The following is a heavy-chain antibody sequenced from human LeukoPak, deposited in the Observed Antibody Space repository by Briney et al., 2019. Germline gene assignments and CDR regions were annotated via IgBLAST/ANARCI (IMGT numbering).Heavy chain of an antibody. CDR1: GYTFTNYY. D-gene: IGHD6-19*01. V-gene: IGHV1-46*01. Sequence: ASVKVSCKASGYTFTNYYMHWVRQAPGQGLEWMGFINPSGGSTSYAQKFQARVTMTRDMSTSTVYMELSSLRSEDTAVYYCARNTDSGFDYWGQGTLVTVSS. CDR2: INPSGGST. J-gene: IGHJ4*02. CDR3: ARNTDSGFDY.